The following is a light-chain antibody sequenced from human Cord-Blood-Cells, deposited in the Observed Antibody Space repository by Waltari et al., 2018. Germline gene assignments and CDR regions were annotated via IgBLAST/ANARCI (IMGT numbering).Light chain of an antibody. CDR2: GKN. V-gene: IGLV3-19*01. CDR3: NSRDSSGNHLV. CDR1: SLSCYH. J-gene: IGLJ3*02. Sequence: SSELTQDPAVSVALGQTVRITCHGDSLSCYHASRYQQKPGQAPVLVIYGKNNRPSGIPDRFSGSSSGNTASLTITGAQAEDEADYTCNSRDSSGNHLVFGGGTKLTVL.